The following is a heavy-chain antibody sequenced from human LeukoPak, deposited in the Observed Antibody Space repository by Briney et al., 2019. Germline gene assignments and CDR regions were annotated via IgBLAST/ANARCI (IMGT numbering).Heavy chain of an antibody. CDR3: ARGGYYDSSGQGVDY. Sequence: SETLSLTCTVSGGSISSYYWSWIRQHPGKGLEWIGYIYYSGSTYYNPSLKSRVTISVDTSKNQFSLKLSSVTAADTAVYYCARGGYYDSSGQGVDYWGQGTLVTVSS. CDR2: IYYSGST. D-gene: IGHD3-22*01. CDR1: GGSISSYY. J-gene: IGHJ4*02. V-gene: IGHV4-59*06.